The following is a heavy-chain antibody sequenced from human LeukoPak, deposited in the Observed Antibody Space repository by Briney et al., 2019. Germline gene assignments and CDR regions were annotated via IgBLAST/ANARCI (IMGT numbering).Heavy chain of an antibody. J-gene: IGHJ4*02. Sequence: PSETLSLTCSVSGGSISSYYWSWIRQPPGKGLEWIGYIYYSGSTNYNPSLKSRVTISVDTSKNQFSLKLTSVTAADTAVYYCARGRRYCSSTSCRPFDYWGQGTLVTVSS. D-gene: IGHD2-2*01. CDR2: IYYSGST. CDR3: ARGRRYCSSTSCRPFDY. V-gene: IGHV4-59*01. CDR1: GGSISSYY.